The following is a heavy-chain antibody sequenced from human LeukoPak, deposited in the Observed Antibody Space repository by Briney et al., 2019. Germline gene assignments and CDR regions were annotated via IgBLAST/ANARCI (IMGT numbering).Heavy chain of an antibody. CDR3: ARASGSYDY. Sequence: PGRSLRLSCEASGFTFSIYGMHWVRQSPGKGLEWVAVIWNDGSNKYYADSVKGRFTISRDNSKNTLFLQMNSLRAEDTAVYYCARASGSYDYWGRGTLVTVSS. V-gene: IGHV3-33*01. D-gene: IGHD1-26*01. CDR2: IWNDGSNK. J-gene: IGHJ4*02. CDR1: GFTFSIYG.